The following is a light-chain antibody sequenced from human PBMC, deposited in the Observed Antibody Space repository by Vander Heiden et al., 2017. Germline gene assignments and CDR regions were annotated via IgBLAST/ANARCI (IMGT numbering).Light chain of an antibody. CDR2: KAS. Sequence: DIQMTQSPSTLSASVGDRVTITCRASQSISSWLAWYQQKPGKAPKLLIYKASSLESGVPSRFSGSGSGTEFTLTISSLQPDDFAPYYCQQYNSYSPNTFGQGTKLEIK. CDR3: QQYNSYSPNT. J-gene: IGKJ2*01. CDR1: QSISSW. V-gene: IGKV1-5*03.